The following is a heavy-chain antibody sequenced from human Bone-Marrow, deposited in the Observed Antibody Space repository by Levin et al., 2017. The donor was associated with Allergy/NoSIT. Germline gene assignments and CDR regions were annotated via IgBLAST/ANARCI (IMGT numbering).Heavy chain of an antibody. CDR1: GFTVRSYY. V-gene: IGHV3-66*01. J-gene: IGHJ4*02. D-gene: IGHD2-15*01. CDR2: IYSASST. Sequence: LSLTCAASGFTVRSYYMSWVRQAPGKGLEWVSLIYSASSTFYADSVKDRFSVSRDDSKNTVLLQMNSLTAEDTAIYFCARANAVEYCSGGDCLSYYFDSWGQGTLVAVSS. CDR3: ARANAVEYCSGGDCLSYYFDS.